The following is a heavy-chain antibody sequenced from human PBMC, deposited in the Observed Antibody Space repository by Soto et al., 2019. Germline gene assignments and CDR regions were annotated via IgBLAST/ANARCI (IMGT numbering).Heavy chain of an antibody. CDR1: GGTLNTFA. CDR3: ATRRNCGGDCHFNSLAY. Sequence: QVQLVQSGAEVKKPGSSVKVSCKASGGTLNTFAISWVRQAPGQGLEWMGGIIPIFGTADYAQRFQDRVTITAEESTSTAYMELSSLRSEDTAVYYCATRRNCGGDCHFNSLAYWGQGALVTVSS. D-gene: IGHD2-21*02. CDR2: IIPIFGTA. J-gene: IGHJ4*02. V-gene: IGHV1-69*12.